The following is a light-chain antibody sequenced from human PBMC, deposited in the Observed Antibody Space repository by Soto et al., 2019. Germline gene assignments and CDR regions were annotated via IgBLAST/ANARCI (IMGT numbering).Light chain of an antibody. J-gene: IGKJ4*01. Sequence: EIVMTQSPATLSVSPGEKATLSCRASQSVNNNLAWSQQKPCQAPRLLIYFAYTRATGIPARFSGSRSGTEFTLTISTLQSEDFEAYYCQQYNKWPLTFGGGTKVETK. CDR3: QQYNKWPLT. CDR2: FAY. CDR1: QSVNNN. V-gene: IGKV3-15*01.